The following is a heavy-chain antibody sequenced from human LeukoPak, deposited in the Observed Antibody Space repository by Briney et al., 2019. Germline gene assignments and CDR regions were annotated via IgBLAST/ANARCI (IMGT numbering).Heavy chain of an antibody. CDR1: GFTFSSYA. D-gene: IGHD2-2*01. V-gene: IGHV3-30-3*01. J-gene: IGHJ4*02. CDR3: ARDEILTGYCSSTSCYPFDY. Sequence: GGSLRLSCAASGFTFSSYAMHWVRQAPGKGLEWVAVISYDGSNKYYADSVKGRFTISRDNSKNTLYLQMNSLRAEDTAVYYCARDEILTGYCSSTSCYPFDYWGQGTLVTVSS. CDR2: ISYDGSNK.